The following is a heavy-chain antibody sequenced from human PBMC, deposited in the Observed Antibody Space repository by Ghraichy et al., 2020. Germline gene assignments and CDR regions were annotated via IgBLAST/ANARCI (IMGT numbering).Heavy chain of an antibody. V-gene: IGHV3-23*01. D-gene: IGHD6-13*01. J-gene: IGHJ5*02. CDR1: GFTFSSYA. Sequence: GGSLRLSCAASGFTFSSYAMSWVRQAPGKGLEWVSAISGSGGSTYYADSVKGRFTISRDNSKNTLYLQMNSLRAEDTAVYYCAKDPDGSSWWVLWFDPWGQGTLVTVSS. CDR3: AKDPDGSSWWVLWFDP. CDR2: ISGSGGST.